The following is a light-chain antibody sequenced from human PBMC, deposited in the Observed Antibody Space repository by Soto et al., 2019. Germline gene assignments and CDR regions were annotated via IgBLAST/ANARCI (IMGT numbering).Light chain of an antibody. V-gene: IGLV2-8*01. CDR2: EVS. J-gene: IGLJ3*02. Sequence: QSVLTQPPSASGSPGQSVTISCTGTSRDVGGYNYVSWYQQHPGKAPKLMIYEVSKRPSGVPDRFSGSKSGNTASLTVSGLQAEDEADYYCSSYAGSNNLVFGGGTKLTV. CDR1: SRDVGGYNY. CDR3: SSYAGSNNLV.